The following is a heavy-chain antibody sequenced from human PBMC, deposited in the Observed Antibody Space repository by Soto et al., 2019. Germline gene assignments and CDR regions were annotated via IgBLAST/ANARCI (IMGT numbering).Heavy chain of an antibody. D-gene: IGHD3-22*01. J-gene: IGHJ4*02. CDR1: GFTFSSYG. Sequence: ESGGGVVQPGRSLRLSCAASGFTFSSYGMHWVRQAPGKGLEWVAVISYDGSNKYYADSVKGRFTISRDNSKNTLYLQMNSLRAEDTAVYYCAKDRNFYYYDSSGYLNYWGQGTLVTVSS. CDR3: AKDRNFYYYDSSGYLNY. CDR2: ISYDGSNK. V-gene: IGHV3-30*18.